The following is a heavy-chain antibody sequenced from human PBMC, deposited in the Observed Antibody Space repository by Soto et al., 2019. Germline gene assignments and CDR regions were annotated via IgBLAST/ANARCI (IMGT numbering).Heavy chain of an antibody. V-gene: IGHV3-21*06. Sequence: SLRLSCAASGFTFTRYSMNWVRQAPGKGLEWVSSISSTTNYIYYGDSMKGRFTISRDNAKNSLYLEMNSLRAEDTAVYYCARESEDLTSNFDYWGQGTLVTVSS. CDR1: GFTFTRYS. J-gene: IGHJ4*02. CDR2: ISSTTNYI. CDR3: ARESEDLTSNFDY.